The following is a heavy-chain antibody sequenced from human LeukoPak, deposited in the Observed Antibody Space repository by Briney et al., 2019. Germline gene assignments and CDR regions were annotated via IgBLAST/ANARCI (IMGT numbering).Heavy chain of an antibody. CDR1: GFTFSSFW. J-gene: IGHJ4*02. V-gene: IGHV3-7*01. CDR3: ARAPEYGTTDY. Sequence: GGSLRLSCAASGFTFSSFWMSWVRQAPGKGLQWVANIKEDGSEKYYVDSVKGRFTISRDNAKNSLYLQMNSLTAEDTAVYYCARAPEYGTTDYWGQGTLVTVSS. CDR2: IKEDGSEK. D-gene: IGHD1-7*01.